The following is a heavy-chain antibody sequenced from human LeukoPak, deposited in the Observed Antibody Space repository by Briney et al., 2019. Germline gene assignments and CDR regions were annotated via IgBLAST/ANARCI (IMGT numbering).Heavy chain of an antibody. Sequence: GASVKVSCKASGGTFGSYAISWVRQAPGQGLERMGGIIPIFGTANYAQKFQGRVTITADESTSTAYMELSSLRSEDTAVYYCAREEYCSGGSCYSDYWGQGTLVTVSS. CDR2: IIPIFGTA. J-gene: IGHJ4*02. CDR1: GGTFGSYA. D-gene: IGHD2-15*01. V-gene: IGHV1-69*13. CDR3: AREEYCSGGSCYSDY.